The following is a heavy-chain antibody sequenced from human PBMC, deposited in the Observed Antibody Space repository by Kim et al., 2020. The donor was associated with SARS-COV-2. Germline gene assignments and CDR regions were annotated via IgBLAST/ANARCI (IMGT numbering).Heavy chain of an antibody. J-gene: IGHJ6*02. Sequence: GGSLRLSCAASGFTFSSYAMHWVRQAPGKGLEWVAVISYDGSNKYYADSVKGRFTISRDNSKNTLYLQMNSLRAEDTAVYYCAREPQRDPVATIKYGMDVWGQGTTVTVSS. D-gene: IGHD5-12*01. CDR3: AREPQRDPVATIKYGMDV. V-gene: IGHV3-30*04. CDR2: ISYDGSNK. CDR1: GFTFSSYA.